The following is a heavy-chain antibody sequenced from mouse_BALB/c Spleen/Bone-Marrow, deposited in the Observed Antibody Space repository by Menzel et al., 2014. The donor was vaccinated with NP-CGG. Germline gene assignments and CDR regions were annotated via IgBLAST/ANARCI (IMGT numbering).Heavy chain of an antibody. J-gene: IGHJ2*01. V-gene: IGHV1-14*01. CDR3: AKGGNYRGDFDC. CDR1: GYTFTSSV. CDR2: FNPYNDGS. D-gene: IGHD2-14*01. Sequence: VQLQQSGPELVKPGASVKMSCKASGYTFTSSVMHWVKQKPGQGLEWIGYFNPYNDGSKYNEKFKGKATLTSDKSSSPAFMERSSLASEHAAVYYCAKGGNYRGDFDCWGQGTTGTGSS.